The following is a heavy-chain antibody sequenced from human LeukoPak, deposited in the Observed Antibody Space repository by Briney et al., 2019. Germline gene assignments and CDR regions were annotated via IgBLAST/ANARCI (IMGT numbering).Heavy chain of an antibody. CDR2: VNLQGST. Sequence: PSETLSFTCGVSGVSITNTNYWTWVRQPPGKGLEWIGEVNLQGSTNYNPSLMGRVAIAVDTSENHISLQLTSVTAADTAVYYCAREGGPYRPLDYSGQGTLVTVSS. J-gene: IGHJ4*02. CDR1: GVSITNTNY. CDR3: AREGGPYRPLDY. V-gene: IGHV4-4*02.